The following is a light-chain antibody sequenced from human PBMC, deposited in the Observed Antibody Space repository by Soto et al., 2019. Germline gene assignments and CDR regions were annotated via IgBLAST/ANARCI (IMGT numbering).Light chain of an antibody. V-gene: IGLV2-11*01. J-gene: IGLJ1*01. CDR2: DVT. Sequence: QSALTQPRSVSGSPGQSVTISCTGTSGDVGYYNYVSWYQQHPGKAPKVMIYDVTERPSGVPDRFSGSKSGNTASLTISGLQAEDEADYYCCSYESTPRYVLGTGTKLTVL. CDR3: CSYESTPRYV. CDR1: SGDVGYYNY.